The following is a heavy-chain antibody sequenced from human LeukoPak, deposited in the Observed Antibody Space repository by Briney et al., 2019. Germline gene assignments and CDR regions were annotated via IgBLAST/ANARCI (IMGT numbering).Heavy chain of an antibody. CDR2: ISAYNGNT. CDR1: GYTFTSYG. V-gene: IGHV1-18*01. D-gene: IGHD2-2*01. CDR3: ARSGYQLALTDRTWFDP. J-gene: IGHJ5*02. Sequence: GSSVKVSCKASGYTFTSYGISWVRQAPGQGLEWMGWISAYNGNTNYAQKLQGRVTMTTDTSTSTAYMELRSLRSDDTAVYYCARSGYQLALTDRTWFDPWGQGTLVTVSS.